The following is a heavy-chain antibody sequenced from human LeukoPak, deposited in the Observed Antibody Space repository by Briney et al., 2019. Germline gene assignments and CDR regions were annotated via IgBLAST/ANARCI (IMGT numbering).Heavy chain of an antibody. CDR2: ISSSSSYI. J-gene: IGHJ4*02. D-gene: IGHD6-13*01. Sequence: GGSLRLSCAATGFTFSRYSMNWVRQAPGKGLEWVSSISSSSSYIYYADSVKGRFTISRDNSKNTLYLQMNSLRAEDTAVYYCAKPGGAAGTGFHFDYWGQGTLVTVSS. CDR3: AKPGGAAGTGFHFDY. CDR1: GFTFSRYS. V-gene: IGHV3-21*04.